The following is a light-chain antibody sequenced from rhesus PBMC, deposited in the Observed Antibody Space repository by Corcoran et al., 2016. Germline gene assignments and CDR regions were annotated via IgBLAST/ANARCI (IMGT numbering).Light chain of an antibody. CDR2: RAT. Sequence: DIQMTQSPSSLSASVGDRVTITCRASQGISNWLAWYQQKPGKAPKLLINRATTLETGVPSRFSGSGSRTDFTLTISSLQPEDISTYYCQQHDNSPYSFDQGTKVEI. V-gene: IGKV1-69*01. CDR3: QQHDNSPYS. J-gene: IGKJ2*01. CDR1: QGISNW.